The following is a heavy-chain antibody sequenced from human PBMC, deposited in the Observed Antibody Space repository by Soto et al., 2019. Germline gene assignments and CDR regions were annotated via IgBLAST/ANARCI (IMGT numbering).Heavy chain of an antibody. CDR1: GYSIGSGYY. Sequence: SETLSLTCAVSGYSIGSGYYWAWIRQSPGKGLEWIGSVYHAGSVYYNPSLNGRVALSMDTSKNHFSLKLTSVTAADTAVYYCARTFDYYGMDVWGQGTTVTVSS. CDR3: ARTFDYYGMDV. J-gene: IGHJ6*02. CDR2: VYHAGSV. V-gene: IGHV4-38-2*01.